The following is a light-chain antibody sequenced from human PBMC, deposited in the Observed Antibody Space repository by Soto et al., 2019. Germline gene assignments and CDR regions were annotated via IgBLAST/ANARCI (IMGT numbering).Light chain of an antibody. CDR1: SSDVGGYDY. Sequence: QPVLTQPASVSGSPGQSITISCTGTSSDVGGYDYVSWYQQHPGKAPKLMIYEDSNRPSGVSNRFSGSKSGNTASLTISGLQAEDEADYYCNSYTSSSSVVFGGGTKLTVL. V-gene: IGLV2-14*01. CDR2: EDS. CDR3: NSYTSSSSVV. J-gene: IGLJ2*01.